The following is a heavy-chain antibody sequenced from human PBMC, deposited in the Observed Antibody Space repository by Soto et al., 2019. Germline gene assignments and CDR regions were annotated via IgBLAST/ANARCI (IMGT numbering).Heavy chain of an antibody. V-gene: IGHV3-30*03. CDR2: MSYDGSAK. Sequence: LRLSCEGSGFIFSNNGMHWVRQAPGKGLEWVAFMSYDGSAKFLADSVKGRFTVSRDNSKSTLFLHMSSLRAEDTAMYYCAIVRVADSPLDHWGQGTLVTVSS. CDR3: AIVRVADSPLDH. CDR1: GFIFSNNG. J-gene: IGHJ4*02. D-gene: IGHD3-10*02.